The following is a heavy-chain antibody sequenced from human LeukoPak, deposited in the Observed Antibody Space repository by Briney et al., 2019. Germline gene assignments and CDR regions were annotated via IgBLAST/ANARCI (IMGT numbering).Heavy chain of an antibody. CDR2: TYYSGST. J-gene: IGHJ4*02. V-gene: IGHV4-39*01. CDR3: ARRGPAVADY. D-gene: IGHD6-19*01. Sequence: PSETLSLTCTVSGGSISSSSYYWGWIRQPPGKGLEWIGSTYYSGSTYYNPSLKSRVTISVDTSKNQFSLKLSSVTAADTAVYYCARRGPAVADYWGQGTLVTVSS. CDR1: GGSISSSSYY.